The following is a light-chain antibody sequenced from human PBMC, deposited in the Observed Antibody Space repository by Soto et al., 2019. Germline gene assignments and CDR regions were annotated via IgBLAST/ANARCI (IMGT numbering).Light chain of an antibody. J-gene: IGKJ2*03. CDR2: KVS. CDR3: MQGTHWPPYS. Sequence: DVVMTQSPLSLPVTLGQPASISCRSSQSLVDSDGNTYLNWFQQRPGQSPRRLLYKVSNRDSGVQDRFSGSGSGTDFTLKISRVEAEDVGVYYCMQGTHWPPYSFCPGTKLEIK. V-gene: IGKV2-30*01. CDR1: QSLVDSDGNTY.